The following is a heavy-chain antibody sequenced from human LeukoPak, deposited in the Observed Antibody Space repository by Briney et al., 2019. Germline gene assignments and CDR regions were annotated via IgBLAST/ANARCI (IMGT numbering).Heavy chain of an antibody. D-gene: IGHD6-13*01. V-gene: IGHV1-18*01. Sequence: ASVKVSCKASGYTFTSYGISWVRQAPGQGLEWMGWISAYNGNTNYAQKLQGRVTMTTDTSTSTAYKELRSLRSDDTAVYYCARVLSSSWYITWGQGTLVTVSS. J-gene: IGHJ5*02. CDR2: ISAYNGNT. CDR3: ARVLSSSWYIT. CDR1: GYTFTSYG.